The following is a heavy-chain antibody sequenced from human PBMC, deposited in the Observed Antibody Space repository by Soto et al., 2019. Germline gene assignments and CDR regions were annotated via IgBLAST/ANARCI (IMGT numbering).Heavy chain of an antibody. CDR3: ASGRKYYDILTGYYIDAFDI. Sequence: SVKVSCKASGGTFSSYAISWVRQAPGQGLEWMGGIIPIFGTVNYAQKFQGRVTITADESTSTAYMELSSLRSEDTAVYYCASGRKYYDILTGYYIDAFDIWGQGTMVTVSS. J-gene: IGHJ3*02. CDR2: IIPIFGTV. CDR1: GGTFSSYA. V-gene: IGHV1-69*13. D-gene: IGHD3-9*01.